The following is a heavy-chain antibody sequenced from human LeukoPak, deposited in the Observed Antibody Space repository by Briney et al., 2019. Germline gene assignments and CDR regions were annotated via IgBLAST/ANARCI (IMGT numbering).Heavy chain of an antibody. CDR1: GFTFDDYA. CDR2: ISWNSGSI. V-gene: IGHV3-9*01. Sequence: PGGSLRLSCAASGFTFDDYAMHWVRQAPGKGLEWVSGISWNSGSIGYADSVKGRFTISRDNAKNSLYLQMNSLRAEDTALYYCAKFPFGGSGSYYNFGYAFDIWGQGTMVTVSS. D-gene: IGHD3-10*01. CDR3: AKFPFGGSGSYYNFGYAFDI. J-gene: IGHJ3*02.